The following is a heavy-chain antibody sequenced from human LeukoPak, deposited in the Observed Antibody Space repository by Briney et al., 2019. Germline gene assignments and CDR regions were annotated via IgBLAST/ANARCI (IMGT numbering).Heavy chain of an antibody. CDR3: ARQYSSSSSLDY. Sequence: PSETLSLICTVSGGSISSFYWSWIRQPPGKGLEWIGYIYSSGSTNYNPSLKSRVTISVDTSKNQFSLKLSSVTAADTAVYYCARQYSSSSSLDYWGQGTLVTVSS. CDR1: GGSISSFY. CDR2: IYSSGST. D-gene: IGHD6-6*01. J-gene: IGHJ4*02. V-gene: IGHV4-59*08.